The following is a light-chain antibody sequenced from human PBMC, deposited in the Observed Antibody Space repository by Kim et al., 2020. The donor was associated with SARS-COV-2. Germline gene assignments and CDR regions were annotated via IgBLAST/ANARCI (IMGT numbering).Light chain of an antibody. CDR3: QQYGSSPPLS. CDR2: GAS. V-gene: IGKV3-20*01. Sequence: PVERATLTCRASQSVSSSYLAWYQQNPGQAPRLLIYGASRRATGIPDRFSGSGSGTDFPLTISRLEPEDLAVYYCQQYGSSPPLSFGGGTKVDIK. CDR1: QSVSSSY. J-gene: IGKJ4*01.